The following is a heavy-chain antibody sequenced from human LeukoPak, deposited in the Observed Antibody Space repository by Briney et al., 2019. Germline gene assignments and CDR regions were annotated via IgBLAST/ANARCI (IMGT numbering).Heavy chain of an antibody. D-gene: IGHD6-13*01. J-gene: IGHJ3*02. CDR2: IYTSGST. V-gene: IGHV4-4*09. Sequence: SETLSLTCTVSGGSISSYYWSWIRQPPGKGLGWIGYIYTSGSTNYNPSLKSRVTISVDTSKNQFSLKLSSVTAADTAVYYCARLGGSSWYFDAFDIWGQGTMVTVSS. CDR1: GGSISSYY. CDR3: ARLGGSSWYFDAFDI.